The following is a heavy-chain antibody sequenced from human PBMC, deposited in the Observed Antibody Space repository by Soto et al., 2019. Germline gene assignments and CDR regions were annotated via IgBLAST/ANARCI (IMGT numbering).Heavy chain of an antibody. CDR2: TTYEGGIK. D-gene: IGHD1-1*01. Sequence: GRSLRLSGQASGVSFSRYRLECFRLAPGKGLGWVAATTYEGGIKHYVDCVKGRVTIARDNSKNTLYLQMNSLGLEDTATYYCAGALENPYFYYGLNVWGQGT. CDR1: GVSFSRYR. CDR3: AGALENPYFYYGLNV. J-gene: IGHJ6*02. V-gene: IGHV3-30*03.